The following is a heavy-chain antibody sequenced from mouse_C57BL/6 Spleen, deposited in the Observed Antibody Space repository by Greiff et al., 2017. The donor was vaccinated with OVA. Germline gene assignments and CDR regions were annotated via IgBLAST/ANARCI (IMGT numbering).Heavy chain of an antibody. D-gene: IGHD2-1*01. Sequence: QVHVKQPGAELVKPGASVKLSCKASGYTFTSYWMHWVKQRPGQGLEWIGMIHPNSGSTNYNEKFKSKATLTVDKSSSTAYMQLSSLTSEDSAVYYCARARNGNPFDYWGQGTTLTVSS. CDR2: IHPNSGST. J-gene: IGHJ2*01. V-gene: IGHV1-64*01. CDR3: ARARNGNPFDY. CDR1: GYTFTSYW.